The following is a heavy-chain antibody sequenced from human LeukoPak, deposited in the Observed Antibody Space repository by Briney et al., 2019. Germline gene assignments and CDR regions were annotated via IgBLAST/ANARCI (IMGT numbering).Heavy chain of an antibody. J-gene: IGHJ5*02. CDR1: GGSISSSSYY. Sequence: PSETLSLTCTVSGGSISSSSYYWGWIRQPPGKGLEWIGSIYYSGSTNYNPSLKSRVTISVDKSKNQFSLKLSSVTAADTAVYYCARDRLGLVSRWFDPWGQGTLVTVSS. D-gene: IGHD6-6*01. CDR3: ARDRLGLVSRWFDP. V-gene: IGHV4-39*07. CDR2: IYYSGST.